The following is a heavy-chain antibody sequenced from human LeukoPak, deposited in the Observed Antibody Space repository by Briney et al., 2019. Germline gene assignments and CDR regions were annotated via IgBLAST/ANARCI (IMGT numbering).Heavy chain of an antibody. CDR2: INPNSGGT. CDR1: GYTFTGYY. Sequence: GASVKVSCKASGYTFTGYYMHWVRQAPGQGLEWMGWINPNSGGTSYSQKFQGRVTMTTDTSTSTAYMELRSLRSDDTAVYYCARVYSGSYRYYYYYMDVWGKGTTVTVSS. CDR3: ARVYSGSYRYYYYYMDV. J-gene: IGHJ6*03. V-gene: IGHV1-2*02. D-gene: IGHD1-26*01.